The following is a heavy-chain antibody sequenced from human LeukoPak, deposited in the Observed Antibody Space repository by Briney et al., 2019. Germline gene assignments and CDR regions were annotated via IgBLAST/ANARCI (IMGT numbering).Heavy chain of an antibody. CDR2: IYSGGST. V-gene: IGHV3-66*02. Sequence: GGSLRLSCAASGFTVSSNYMSWVRQAPGRGLEWVSDIYSGGSTYYADSVKGRFTISRDNSKNTLYLQMNSLRAEDTAVYYCARAGPLQGIAAAGIYYWGQGTLVTVSS. CDR1: GFTVSSNY. J-gene: IGHJ4*02. D-gene: IGHD6-13*01. CDR3: ARAGPLQGIAAAGIYY.